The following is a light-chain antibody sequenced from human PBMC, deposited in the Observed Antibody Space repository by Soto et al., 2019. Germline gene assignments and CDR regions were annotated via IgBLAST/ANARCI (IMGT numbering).Light chain of an antibody. CDR2: DTS. J-gene: IGKJ2*01. V-gene: IGKV3-11*01. CDR3: QQRGNWPLMYT. CDR1: LSVSSY. Sequence: EIVLTQSPATLSLSPGDRATLSCRASLSVSSYLAWYQQKPGQAPRLLIYDTSNRATGIPARFSGSGSGTDFTLTISSLKPEDFAVYYCQQRGNWPLMYTFGQGTKLEIK.